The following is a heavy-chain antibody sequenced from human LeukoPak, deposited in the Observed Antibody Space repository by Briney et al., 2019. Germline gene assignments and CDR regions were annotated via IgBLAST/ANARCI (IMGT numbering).Heavy chain of an antibody. V-gene: IGHV3-23*01. Sequence: RGSLRLSCAASGFTFSSYAMSWVRQAPGKGLEWVSTLSGSGGNTYYADSVKGRVTISRDNSKNTLYLQMNSLRAEDTAVYHCAKEAIPAAILYYYYMDVWGKGTTVTVSS. CDR1: GFTFSSYA. J-gene: IGHJ6*03. D-gene: IGHD2-2*01. CDR2: LSGSGGNT. CDR3: AKEAIPAAILYYYYMDV.